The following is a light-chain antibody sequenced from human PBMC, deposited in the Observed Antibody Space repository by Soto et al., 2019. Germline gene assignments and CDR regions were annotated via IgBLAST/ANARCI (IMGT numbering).Light chain of an antibody. CDR2: AAS. CDR1: QTITGY. J-gene: IGKJ2*01. CDR3: QQSHGIPYT. V-gene: IGKV1-39*01. Sequence: DIQMTQSPSSLSASVGDRVTITCRASQTITGYLNWYQQRPGKAPKLLIYAASSLQSGVPSRFSGSGSGTDCTITINSLQPEDFSTYYCQQSHGIPYTFGQGTKLEIK.